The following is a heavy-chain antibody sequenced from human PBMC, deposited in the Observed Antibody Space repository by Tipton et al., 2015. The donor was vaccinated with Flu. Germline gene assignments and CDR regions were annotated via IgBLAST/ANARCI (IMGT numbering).Heavy chain of an antibody. V-gene: IGHV3-11*01. J-gene: IGHJ6*02. CDR2: ISSSGSTI. CDR1: SDYY. Sequence: SDYYWAWIRQAPGKGLEWLSHISSSGSTINYADSVKGRFTISRDNAKNSLYLQVNSLRVEDTAEYYCARDHPPSITVLGEITDYFGMDVWGQGTTVTVSS. D-gene: IGHD3-3*01. CDR3: ARDHPPSITVLGEITDYFGMDV.